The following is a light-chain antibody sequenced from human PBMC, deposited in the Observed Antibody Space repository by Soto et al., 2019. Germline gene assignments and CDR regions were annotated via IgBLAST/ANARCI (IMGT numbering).Light chain of an antibody. CDR3: QHYNNWHPWT. CDR1: QSVSSN. V-gene: IGKV3-15*01. Sequence: DIVMTQSPATLSVSPGERATLSCGASQSVSSNLAWYQQKPDQAPRLFIYGASTRANGIPARFSGSGSWTELTLTISSLQSEDFSVYYCQHYNNWHPWTFGQGTQVDIK. CDR2: GAS. J-gene: IGKJ1*01.